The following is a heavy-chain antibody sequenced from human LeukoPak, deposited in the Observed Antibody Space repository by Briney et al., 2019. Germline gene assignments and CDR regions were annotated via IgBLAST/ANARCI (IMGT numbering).Heavy chain of an antibody. D-gene: IGHD2-2*02. CDR2: ISWNSGSI. CDR3: ARAIGVTCISTSCYSFDY. CDR1: GFIFDDYA. V-gene: IGHV3-9*01. Sequence: GRSLRLSCAASGFIFDDYAIHWVRQAPGKGLEWVSGISWNSGSIGYADSVKGRFTISRDNAKNSLYLQMNSLRTEDTALYYCARAIGVTCISTSCYSFDYWGQGPWSPSPQ. J-gene: IGHJ4*02.